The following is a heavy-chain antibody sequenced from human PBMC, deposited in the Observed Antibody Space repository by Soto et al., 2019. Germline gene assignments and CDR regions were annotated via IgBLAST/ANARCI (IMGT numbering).Heavy chain of an antibody. CDR2: IYHSGST. D-gene: IGHD2-15*01. CDR3: SCYVGASSY. J-gene: IGHJ4*02. Sequence: SETLSLTCTVSGGSISSGGYSWSWIRQSPGKGLEWIGYIYHSGSTYYNPSLKSRVTISVDRSKNQFSLKLSSVTALKNYCSGGSCYVGASSYWGQGTLVTVSS. V-gene: IGHV4-30-2*06. CDR1: GGSISSGGYS.